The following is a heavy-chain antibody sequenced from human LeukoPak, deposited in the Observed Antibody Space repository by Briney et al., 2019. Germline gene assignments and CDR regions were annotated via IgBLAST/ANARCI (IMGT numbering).Heavy chain of an antibody. CDR1: GFTFSTYT. Sequence: PGGSLRLSCAASGFTFSTYTMYWVRHPPGKRLEWVSIIGSSGGGIHYADSVRGRFTISRDNSKNTLYLQMNSLRAEDTAIYYCTTAAGYNYGQYWGQGTLVTVSS. CDR3: TTAAGYNYGQY. CDR2: IGSSGGGI. V-gene: IGHV3-23*01. D-gene: IGHD5-18*01. J-gene: IGHJ4*02.